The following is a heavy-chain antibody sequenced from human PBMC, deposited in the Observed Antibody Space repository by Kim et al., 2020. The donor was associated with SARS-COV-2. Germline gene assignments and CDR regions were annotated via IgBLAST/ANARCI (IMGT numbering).Heavy chain of an antibody. D-gene: IGHD1-7*01. Sequence: GGSLRLSCAASGFTFSSYWMYWVRQAPGKGLVWVSRINSDGSNTTYADSVRGRFTISRDNAKNTLYLQMNSLRAEDTAVYYCVRGHSGNYRLDYWGQGTLVTVSS. CDR1: GFTFSSYW. CDR2: INSDGSNT. V-gene: IGHV3-74*01. J-gene: IGHJ4*02. CDR3: VRGHSGNYRLDY.